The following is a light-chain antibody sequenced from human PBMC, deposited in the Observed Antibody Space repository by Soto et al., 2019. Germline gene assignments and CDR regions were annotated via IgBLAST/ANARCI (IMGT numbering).Light chain of an antibody. Sequence: QSVLTQPPSVSGAPGQTVTISCTGSSSSIGAGYDVHWYQQLPGRAPKLLIYGNTNRPSGVPDRFSGSKSGTSASLAITGLQDEDEDDYYCLSFDSSLSVVFGGGTKVTVL. CDR2: GNT. J-gene: IGLJ2*01. CDR1: SSSIGAGYD. V-gene: IGLV1-40*01. CDR3: LSFDSSLSVV.